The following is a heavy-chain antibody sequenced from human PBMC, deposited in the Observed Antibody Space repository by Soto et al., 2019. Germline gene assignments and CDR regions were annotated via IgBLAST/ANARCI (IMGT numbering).Heavy chain of an antibody. V-gene: IGHV3-48*03. CDR3: VMYYYDSSGYYYFDY. CDR2: ISSSGSTI. CDR1: GFTFSSYE. Sequence: GGSLRLSCAASGFTFSSYEMNWVRQSPGKGLEWVSYISSSGSTIYYADSVKGRFTISRDNAKNSLYLQMNSLKAEDTAVYYCVMYYYDSSGYYYFDYWGQGTLVTVSS. J-gene: IGHJ4*02. D-gene: IGHD3-22*01.